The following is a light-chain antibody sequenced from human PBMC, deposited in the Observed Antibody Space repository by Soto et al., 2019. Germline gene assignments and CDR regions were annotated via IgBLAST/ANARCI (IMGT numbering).Light chain of an antibody. J-gene: IGLJ2*01. CDR1: NNDVGAYNY. Sequence: QSALTQPASVSGSPGQSITISCTGSNNDVGAYNYVSWYQQHPGKAPKTMIYDVSNRPSGFSNRFSGSKSGNTASLTFSGHQAEDEADYYCSSYTTSSSVVFGGGTKVTVL. CDR2: DVS. CDR3: SSYTTSSSVV. V-gene: IGLV2-14*01.